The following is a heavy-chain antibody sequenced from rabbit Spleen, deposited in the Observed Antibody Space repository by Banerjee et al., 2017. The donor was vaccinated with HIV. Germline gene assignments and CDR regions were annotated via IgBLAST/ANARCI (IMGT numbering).Heavy chain of an antibody. V-gene: IGHV1S45*01. CDR1: GFSFSGDYF. J-gene: IGHJ6*01. Sequence: QEQLVESGGGLVQPEGSLTLTCTASGFSFSGDYFMCWVRQAPGKGLEWIGCIYAGSIGSTYYASWAKGRFTISKTSSTTVTLQMTSLTVADTATYFCARDRWSGTNYRYYDMDLWGPGTLVTVS. CDR3: ARDRWSGTNYRYYDMDL. D-gene: IGHD7-1*01. CDR2: IYAGSIGST.